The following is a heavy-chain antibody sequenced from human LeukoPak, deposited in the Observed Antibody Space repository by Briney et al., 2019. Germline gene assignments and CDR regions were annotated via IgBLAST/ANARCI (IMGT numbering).Heavy chain of an antibody. V-gene: IGHV4-31*03. CDR1: GGSISSGGYY. D-gene: IGHD3-22*01. CDR3: ARATKYDSSGYYYYYGMDV. Sequence: SETLSLTCTVSGGSISSGGYYWSWIRQHPGKGLEWIGYIYYSGSTYYNPSLKSRVTISVDTSKNQFSLKLSSVTAADTAVYYCARATKYDSSGYYYYYGMDVWGQGTTVTVSS. CDR2: IYYSGST. J-gene: IGHJ6*02.